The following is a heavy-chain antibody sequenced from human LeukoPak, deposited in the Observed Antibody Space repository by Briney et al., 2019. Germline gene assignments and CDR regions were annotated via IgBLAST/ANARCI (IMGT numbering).Heavy chain of an antibody. CDR1: GYTLTGYY. D-gene: IGHD1-26*01. CDR3: ARGRGSGDAFEI. V-gene: IGHV1-2*02. J-gene: IGHJ3*02. CDR2: INPNSGGT. Sequence: ASVKVSCKASGYTLTGYYMHWVRQAPGQGLEWVGWINPNSGGTKYAQKFQGRVTMTRDTSVSTAYVELSRLRSDDTAVYYCARGRGSGDAFEIWGQGTMVTVSS.